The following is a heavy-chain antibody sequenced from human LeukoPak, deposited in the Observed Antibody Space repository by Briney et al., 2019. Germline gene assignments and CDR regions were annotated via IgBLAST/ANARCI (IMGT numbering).Heavy chain of an antibody. D-gene: IGHD5-18*01. V-gene: IGHV3-66*01. J-gene: IGHJ4*02. CDR1: GFIVSSYY. Sequence: PGGSLRLSCAASGFIVSSYYMSWVRQAPVKGLEWVSVIHSGGDTYYADSVKGRFTISRDNSKNTLYLQMNSLRAEDTAVYYCARERTALPDYWGQGTLVTVSS. CDR2: IHSGGDT. CDR3: ARERTALPDY.